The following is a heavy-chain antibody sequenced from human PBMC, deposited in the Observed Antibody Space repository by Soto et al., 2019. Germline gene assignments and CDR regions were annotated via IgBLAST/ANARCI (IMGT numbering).Heavy chain of an antibody. CDR2: ISGSGGST. D-gene: IGHD2-2*01. J-gene: IGHJ4*02. CDR3: ARDPTFIVVVPAAIPYYFDY. Sequence: GGSLRLSCAASGFTFSSYAMSWVRQAPGKGLEWVSAISGSGGSTYYADSVKGRFTISRDNSKNTLYLQMNSLRAEDTAVYYCARDPTFIVVVPAAIPYYFDYWGQGTLVTVSS. CDR1: GFTFSSYA. V-gene: IGHV3-23*01.